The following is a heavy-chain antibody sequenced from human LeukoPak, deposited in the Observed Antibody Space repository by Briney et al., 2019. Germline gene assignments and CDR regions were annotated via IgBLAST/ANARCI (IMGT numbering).Heavy chain of an antibody. CDR1: GFIFEDYG. V-gene: IGHV3-7*01. CDR2: IKQDGSEK. D-gene: IGHD2-2*01. Sequence: GGSLRLSCTASGFIFEDYGMNWVRQAPGKGLEWVANIKQDGSEKYYVDSVKGRFTISRDNAKNSLYLQMNSLRAEDMAVYYCARDLDIVVVPAASSGYYWGQGTLVTVSS. CDR3: ARDLDIVVVPAASSGYY. J-gene: IGHJ4*02.